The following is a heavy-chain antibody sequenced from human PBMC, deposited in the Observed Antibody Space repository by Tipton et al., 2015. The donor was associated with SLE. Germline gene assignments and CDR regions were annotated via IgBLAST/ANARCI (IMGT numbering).Heavy chain of an antibody. J-gene: IGHJ4*02. CDR1: GFSFSNYA. CDR3: ARFSSGFDY. D-gene: IGHD6-25*01. CDR2: ISYDGSNK. V-gene: IGHV3-30-3*01. Sequence: SLRLSCAASGFSFSNYAIHWARQAPGKGLEWLAVISYDGSNKYYADSVKGRFTISRDNSKNTLYLQMNSLRAEDTAVYYCARFSSGFDYWGQGTLITVSS.